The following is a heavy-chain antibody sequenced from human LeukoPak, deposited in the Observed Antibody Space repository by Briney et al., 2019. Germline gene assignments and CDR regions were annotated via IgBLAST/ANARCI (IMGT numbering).Heavy chain of an antibody. D-gene: IGHD6-13*01. CDR2: ISYDGSNK. J-gene: IGHJ5*02. CDR3: AKVIEQQRPRKRRGEDWFDP. Sequence: GGSLRLSCAASGFTFSSYGMHWVRQAPGKGLEWVAVISYDGSNKYYADSVKGRFTISRDNSKNTLYLQMNSLRAEDTAVYYCAKVIEQQRPRKRRGEDWFDPWGQGTLVTVSS. V-gene: IGHV3-30*18. CDR1: GFTFSSYG.